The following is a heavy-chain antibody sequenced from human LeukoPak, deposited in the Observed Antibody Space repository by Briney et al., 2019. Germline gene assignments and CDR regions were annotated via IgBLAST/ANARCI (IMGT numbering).Heavy chain of an antibody. V-gene: IGHV3-23*01. D-gene: IGHD3-3*01. CDR1: GFTFSSYA. J-gene: IGHJ4*02. Sequence: GGSLRLSCAASGFTFSSYAMSWVRQAPGKGLEWVSAISGSGGSTYYADSVKGRFTISRDNSKNTLYLQMNSLRAEDTAVYYCAKKEQYYDFWSGYYYYFDYWGQGTLVTVSP. CDR2: ISGSGGST. CDR3: AKKEQYYDFWSGYYYYFDY.